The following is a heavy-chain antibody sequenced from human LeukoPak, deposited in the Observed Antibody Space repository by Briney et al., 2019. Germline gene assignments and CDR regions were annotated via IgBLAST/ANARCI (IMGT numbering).Heavy chain of an antibody. Sequence: GESLRLSCSASGFTFSAYTMNWVRQAPGQGLEWVSYISSGSSSVYYADSVKGRFTISRDNAKNSLYLQMNSLRAEDTAVYYCAREKYYYDSSGNEGFDSWGQGTLVTVSS. CDR3: AREKYYYDSSGNEGFDS. CDR1: GFTFSAYT. V-gene: IGHV3-48*04. CDR2: ISSGSSSV. J-gene: IGHJ4*02. D-gene: IGHD3-22*01.